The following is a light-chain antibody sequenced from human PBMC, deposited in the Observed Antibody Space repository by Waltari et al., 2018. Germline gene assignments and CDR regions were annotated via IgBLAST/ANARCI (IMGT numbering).Light chain of an antibody. Sequence: AIRMTQSPSSLSASTGDKITITCRASQDIRSYLGWYQQKPGKAPKLLVYAATSLQAGVPSGFSASGSGTDFSLTISNLQSEDFAIYHCQQYYSYPRTFGQGTKVEVK. J-gene: IGKJ1*01. CDR2: AAT. CDR1: QDIRSY. V-gene: IGKV1-8*01. CDR3: QQYYSYPRT.